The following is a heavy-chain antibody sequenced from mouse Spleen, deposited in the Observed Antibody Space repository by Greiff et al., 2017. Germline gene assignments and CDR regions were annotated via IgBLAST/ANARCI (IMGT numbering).Heavy chain of an antibody. D-gene: IGHD4-1*01. Sequence: EVMLVESGGGLVKLGGSLKLSCAASGFTFSSFGMHWVRQAPEKGLEWVAYISSGSSTIYYADTVKGRFTISRDNPKNTLFLQMTSLRSEDTAMYYCARDWDGVFAYWGQGTLVTVSA. V-gene: IGHV5-17*02. J-gene: IGHJ3*01. CDR2: ISSGSSTI. CDR3: ARDWDGVFAY. CDR1: GFTFSSFG.